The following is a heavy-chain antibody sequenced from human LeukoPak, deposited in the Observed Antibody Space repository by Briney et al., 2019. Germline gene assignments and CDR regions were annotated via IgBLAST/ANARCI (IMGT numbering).Heavy chain of an antibody. CDR2: ISTAGDT. D-gene: IGHD7-27*01. V-gene: IGHV3-13*01. CDR3: ASGERGFDY. CDR1: GFNFSSND. Sequence: GGSLRLSCAVSGFNFSSNDMHWVRQPTGKGLEWVSGISTAGDTYYPDSVKGRFTISRKNAKSSFYLQMNSLRAGDTAVYYCASGERGFDYWGQGTLVTVPS. J-gene: IGHJ4*02.